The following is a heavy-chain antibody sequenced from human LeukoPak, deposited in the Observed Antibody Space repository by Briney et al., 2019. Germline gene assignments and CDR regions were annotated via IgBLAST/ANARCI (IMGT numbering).Heavy chain of an antibody. V-gene: IGHV1-69*01. D-gene: IGHD3-22*01. J-gene: IGHJ4*02. Sequence: ASVKVSCKASGGTFSSYAISWVRQAPGQGLEWMGGIIPIFATANYAQKFQGRVTTTADESTSTAYMGLSSLRSEDTAVYYCARGPITTRSHFDYWGQGTLVTVSS. CDR1: GGTFSSYA. CDR2: IIPIFATA. CDR3: ARGPITTRSHFDY.